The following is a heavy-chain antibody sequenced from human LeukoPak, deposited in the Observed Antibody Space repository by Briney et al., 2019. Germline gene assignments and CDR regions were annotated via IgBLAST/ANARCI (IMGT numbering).Heavy chain of an antibody. D-gene: IGHD2-2*01. CDR3: ARSSTPAAFDI. Sequence: SETLSLTCTVSGGSISSYYWSWIRQPAGEGLEWIGRLHTSGSTHYNPSLKSRVTISVDTSKNQFSLKLSSVTAADTAVYYCARSSTPAAFDIWGQGTMVTVSS. CDR1: GGSISSYY. V-gene: IGHV4-4*07. CDR2: LHTSGST. J-gene: IGHJ3*02.